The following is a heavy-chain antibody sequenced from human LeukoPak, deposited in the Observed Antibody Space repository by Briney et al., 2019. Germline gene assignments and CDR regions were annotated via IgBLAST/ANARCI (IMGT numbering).Heavy chain of an antibody. Sequence: ASVKVSCKASGYTFTGYYMHWVRQAPGQGLEWMGWMNPNSGGTNYAQKFQGRVTMTRDTYISTAYMEMSMHRFGDTAVYFCAIENSGWHLGYWGQGTLVTVSS. CDR2: MNPNSGGT. CDR3: AIENSGWHLGY. J-gene: IGHJ4*02. V-gene: IGHV1-2*02. CDR1: GYTFTGYY. D-gene: IGHD6-19*01.